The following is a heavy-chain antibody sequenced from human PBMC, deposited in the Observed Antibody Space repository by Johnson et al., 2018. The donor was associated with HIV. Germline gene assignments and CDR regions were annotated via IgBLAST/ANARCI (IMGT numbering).Heavy chain of an antibody. CDR2: DGGNK. D-gene: IGHD3-16*02. Sequence: DGGNKYYGDSVKGRFTISGDTSKNTLHLEMNSLRAEDTAMYYCARDRVITFGGVIGRGAFDIWGQGTMVTVSS. CDR3: ARDRVITFGGVIGRGAFDI. J-gene: IGHJ3*02. V-gene: IGHV3-30*07.